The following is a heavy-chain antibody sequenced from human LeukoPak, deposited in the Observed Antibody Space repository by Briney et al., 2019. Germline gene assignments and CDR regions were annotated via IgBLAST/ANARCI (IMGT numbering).Heavy chain of an antibody. CDR1: GASVSGTNYY. D-gene: IGHD6-13*01. CDR3: ARLTAAGRRIDY. CDR2: IYYSGRS. J-gene: IGHJ4*02. V-gene: IGHV4-39*01. Sequence: PSETLSLTCTVSGASVSGTNYYWGWIRQPPGKGLEWIGSIYYSGRSYFNPSLKSRVTLSVDTSKNQFSLKVSSVTAADTAVYFCARLTAAGRRIDYWGQGTLVTVSS.